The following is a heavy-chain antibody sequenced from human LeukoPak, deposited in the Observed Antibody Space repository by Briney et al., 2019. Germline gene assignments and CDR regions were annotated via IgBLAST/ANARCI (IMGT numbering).Heavy chain of an antibody. CDR2: ISGSGGST. CDR1: GFTFSSYA. CDR3: AKGDRDPHPNYYYYCGMDV. Sequence: PGGSLRLSCAASGFTFSSYAMSWVRQAPGKGLEWVSAISGSGGSTYYADSVKGRFTISRDNSKNTLYLQMNSLRAEDTAVYYCAKGDRDPHPNYYYYCGMDVWGQGTTVTVSS. J-gene: IGHJ6*02. V-gene: IGHV3-23*01.